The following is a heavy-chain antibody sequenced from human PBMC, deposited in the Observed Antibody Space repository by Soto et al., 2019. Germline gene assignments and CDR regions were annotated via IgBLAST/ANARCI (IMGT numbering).Heavy chain of an antibody. V-gene: IGHV3-23*01. CDR1: GVTFSSYA. Sequence: SGGSLRLSCAASGVTFSSYAMNWVRQAPGKGLEWVSVISGSGGSTYNTDSVKGRFTISRDNSKNTLFLQMNSLRGEDTAVYFCAKDMGPAARSWGMDVWGQGTTVTVSS. D-gene: IGHD2-2*01. CDR2: ISGSGGST. J-gene: IGHJ6*02. CDR3: AKDMGPAARSWGMDV.